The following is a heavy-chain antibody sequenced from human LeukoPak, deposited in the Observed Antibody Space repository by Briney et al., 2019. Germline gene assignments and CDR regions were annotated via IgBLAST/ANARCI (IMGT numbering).Heavy chain of an antibody. CDR2: IYSGGST. V-gene: IGHV3-53*04. CDR3: ASSNYYGSGSYVGMDV. CDR1: GFTFDDYA. Sequence: GGSLRLSCAASGFTFDDYAMHWVRQAPGKGLEWVSVIYSGGSTYYADSVKGRFTISRHNSKNTLYLQMNSLRAEDTAVFYCASSNYYGSGSYVGMDVWGQGTTVTVSS. J-gene: IGHJ6*02. D-gene: IGHD3-10*01.